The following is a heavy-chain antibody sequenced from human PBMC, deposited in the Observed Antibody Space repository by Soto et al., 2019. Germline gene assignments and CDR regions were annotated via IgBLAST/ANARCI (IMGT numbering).Heavy chain of an antibody. Sequence: GGSLRLSCAASGFTFSSYSMNWVRQAPGKGLEWVSYISSSSSTIYYADSVKGRFTISRDNAKNSLYLQMNSLRDEDTAFYYCAREPARAKRGYSYGPGYWGQGTLVTVSS. CDR1: GFTFSSYS. CDR3: AREPARAKRGYSYGPGY. D-gene: IGHD5-18*01. V-gene: IGHV3-48*02. CDR2: ISSSSSTI. J-gene: IGHJ4*02.